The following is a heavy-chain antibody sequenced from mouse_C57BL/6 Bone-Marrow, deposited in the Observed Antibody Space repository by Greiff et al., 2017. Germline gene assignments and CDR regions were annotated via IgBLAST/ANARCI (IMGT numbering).Heavy chain of an antibody. Sequence: EVNLVESGGDLVKPGGSLKLSCAASGFTFSSYGMSWVRQTPDKRLEWVATISSGGSYTYYPDSVKGRFTISRDNAKNTLYLQMSSLKSEDTAMYYCARLGITTGFDYWGQGTTLTDSS. CDR3: ARLGITTGFDY. J-gene: IGHJ2*01. D-gene: IGHD2-4*01. CDR2: ISSGGSYT. V-gene: IGHV5-6*01. CDR1: GFTFSSYG.